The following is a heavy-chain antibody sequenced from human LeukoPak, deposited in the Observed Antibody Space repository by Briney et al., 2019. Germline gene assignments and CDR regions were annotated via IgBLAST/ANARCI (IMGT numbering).Heavy chain of an antibody. J-gene: IGHJ4*02. CDR3: AKDAQGGFDYSNSLEY. Sequence: PGKSLTLSCVASQFRFPFSHYGMHWVRQAPGRGLEWVAVIWSDGTNQYYADSVKGRFTISRDNSKNTVYLQMNSLRPEDTAVYFCAKDAQGGFDYSNSLEYWGQGTLVTVSS. CDR1: QFRFPFSHYG. V-gene: IGHV3-33*06. CDR2: IWSDGTNQ. D-gene: IGHD4-11*01.